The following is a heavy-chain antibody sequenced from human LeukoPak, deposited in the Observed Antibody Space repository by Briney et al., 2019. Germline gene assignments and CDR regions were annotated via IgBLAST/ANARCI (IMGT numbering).Heavy chain of an antibody. D-gene: IGHD2-15*01. CDR3: AAPGYCSGGSCYPNWFDP. V-gene: IGHV1-2*06. Sequence: GASVKVSCKASGYTFTGYYMHWVRQAPGQGLEWMGRINPNSGGTNYAQKFQGRVTMTRDTSISTAYMELRRLRSDDTAVYYCAAPGYCSGGSCYPNWFDPWGQGTLVTVSS. CDR1: GYTFTGYY. CDR2: INPNSGGT. J-gene: IGHJ5*02.